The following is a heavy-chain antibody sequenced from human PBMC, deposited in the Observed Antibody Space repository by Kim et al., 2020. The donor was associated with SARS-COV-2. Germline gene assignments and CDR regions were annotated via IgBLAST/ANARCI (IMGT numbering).Heavy chain of an antibody. CDR1: GFTFSNAW. D-gene: IGHD4-17*01. J-gene: IGHJ6*02. Sequence: GGSLRLSCAASGFTFSNAWMSWVRQAPGKGLEWVGRIKSKTDGGSTDYAAPVKGRFTISRDDSKNTLYLQMNSLKTEDTAVYYCTTEPTTVTRNYNCYGMDVWGRGTTVTVSS. CDR2: IKSKTDGGST. CDR3: TTEPTTVTRNYNCYGMDV. V-gene: IGHV3-15*01.